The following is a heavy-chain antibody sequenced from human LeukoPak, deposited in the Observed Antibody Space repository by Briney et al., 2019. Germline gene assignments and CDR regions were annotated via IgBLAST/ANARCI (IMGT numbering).Heavy chain of an antibody. D-gene: IGHD4-17*01. J-gene: IGHJ6*02. CDR1: GGSISSNSYY. Sequence: PSETLSLTCSVSGGSISSNSYYWGWIRQPPGKGLEWSGCISSGGSTYYNPSLKSRVIISVDTSKNQFSLKVSSVTAADTAVYFCASRCGDPGVCSYYGMDVWGQGTTVTVSS. CDR2: ISSGGST. V-gene: IGHV4-39*01. CDR3: ASRCGDPGVCSYYGMDV.